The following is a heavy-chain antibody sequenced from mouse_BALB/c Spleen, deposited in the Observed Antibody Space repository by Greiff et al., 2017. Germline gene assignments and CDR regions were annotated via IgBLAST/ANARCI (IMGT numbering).Heavy chain of an antibody. J-gene: IGHJ4*01. V-gene: IGHV1-69*02. CDR1: GYTFTSYW. CDR3: ARGGYGQRLSYDY. Sequence: QVQLQQPGAELVKPGASVKLSCKASGYTFTSYWMHWVKQRPGQGLEWSGEIDPSDSYTNYNQKFKGKATLTVDKSSSTAYMQLSSLTSEDSAVYYCARGGYGQRLSYDYWGQGTSVTVSS. D-gene: IGHD2-2*01. CDR2: IDPSDSYT.